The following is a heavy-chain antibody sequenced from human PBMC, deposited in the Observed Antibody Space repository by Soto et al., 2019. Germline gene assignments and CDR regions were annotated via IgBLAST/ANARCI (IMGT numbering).Heavy chain of an antibody. CDR1: GGSISSSAYY. V-gene: IGHV4-39*01. D-gene: IGHD1-1*01. J-gene: IGHJ4*02. Sequence: QLHLQESGPGLLKPSETLSLTCTVSGGSISSSAYYWGWIRQPPGKRLEWIASISYSGSTYYNPSLKSRDTIAVDTSKNQFSLILRSMTAADTAVYYCARQVEVTYFDYWGQGTLVTVSS. CDR2: ISYSGST. CDR3: ARQVEVTYFDY.